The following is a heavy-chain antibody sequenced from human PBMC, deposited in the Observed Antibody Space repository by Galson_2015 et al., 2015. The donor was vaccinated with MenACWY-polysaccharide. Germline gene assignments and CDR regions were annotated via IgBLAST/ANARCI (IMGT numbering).Heavy chain of an antibody. Sequence: SLRLSCEASGLTFRNYGMHWVRQAPGKGLEWVAFIPYDGSNKYYPDSVKGRFTISRDNSKNTLYLQMNSLRVEDTAVYYCAKMVQQTTKNDYWGQGTLVTVSS. D-gene: IGHD4-17*01. CDR3: AKMVQQTTKNDY. V-gene: IGHV3-30*02. J-gene: IGHJ4*02. CDR2: IPYDGSNK. CDR1: GLTFRNYG.